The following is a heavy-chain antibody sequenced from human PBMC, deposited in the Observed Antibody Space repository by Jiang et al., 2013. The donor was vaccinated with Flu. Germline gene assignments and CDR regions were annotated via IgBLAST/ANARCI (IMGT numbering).Heavy chain of an antibody. V-gene: IGHV1-46*01. CDR2: INPSGDGT. D-gene: IGHD3-10*01. Sequence: VQLVESGAEVKKPGASVKVSCKASGYTFSSYYMVWVRQAPGQGLEWMGIINPSGDGTTYAQKFQGRVTMTRDTSTSTVYMEVSSLRSEDTAVYYCARDSSRDYYGSGTYDFWGQGTLVTVSS. CDR3: ARDSSRDYYGSGTYDF. J-gene: IGHJ4*02. CDR1: GYTFSSYY.